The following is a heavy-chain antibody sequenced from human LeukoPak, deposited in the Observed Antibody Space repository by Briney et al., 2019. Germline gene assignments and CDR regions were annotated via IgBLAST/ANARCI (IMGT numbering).Heavy chain of an antibody. J-gene: IGHJ5*02. CDR3: ARGAGEVAAGGIFNVRLTLYNWFDP. D-gene: IGHD6-13*01. CDR1: GVSVSSDSSA. CDR2: TYYRSNDYN. V-gene: IGHV6-1*01. Sequence: SQTLSLTCVISGVSVSSDSSAWNWIRQPPSRGLEWLVRTYYRSNDYNDYAVAVKSRITINPDTSKNQFSLQLNSVTPEDTAVYYCARGAGEVAAGGIFNVRLTLYNWFDPWGQGTLVTVSS.